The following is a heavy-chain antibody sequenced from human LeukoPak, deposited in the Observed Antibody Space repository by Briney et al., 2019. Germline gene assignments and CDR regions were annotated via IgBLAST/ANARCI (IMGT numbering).Heavy chain of an antibody. Sequence: SETLSLTCTVSGGSISSYYWSWIRQPPGKGLEWIGYIYYSGSTNYNPSLKSRVTISVDTSKNQFSLKLSSVTAADTAVYYCARQDYGDYVDYWGQGTLVTVSS. V-gene: IGHV4-59*08. CDR3: ARQDYGDYVDY. CDR2: IYYSGST. D-gene: IGHD4-17*01. CDR1: GGSISSYY. J-gene: IGHJ4*02.